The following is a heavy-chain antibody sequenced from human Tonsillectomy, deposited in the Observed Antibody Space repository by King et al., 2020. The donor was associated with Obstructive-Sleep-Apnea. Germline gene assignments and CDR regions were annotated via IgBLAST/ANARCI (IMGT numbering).Heavy chain of an antibody. D-gene: IGHD2-15*01. J-gene: IGHJ4*02. CDR1: GFTFSTYG. V-gene: IGHV3-30*02. CDR2: IRFDGSNQ. Sequence: VQLVESGGGVVQPGGSLRLSCAASGFTFSTYGMHWVRQAPGKGLEWVAFIRFDGSNQYYADSVKGRFTISRDNSRNTLYLQMNSLRTEDTAVYYCAKVRDIVVVVAATNFDYWDQGTLVTVSS. CDR3: AKVRDIVVVVAATNFDY.